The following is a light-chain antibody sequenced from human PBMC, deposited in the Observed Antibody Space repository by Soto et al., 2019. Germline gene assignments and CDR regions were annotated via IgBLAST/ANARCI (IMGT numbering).Light chain of an antibody. V-gene: IGKV3-20*01. Sequence: EIVLPQSPGTLSLSPGERATLSCRASQSVSNSYLAWYQQKLGQAPRLLIYGASTRAPGIPDRFSGSGSGTDFTLTISRLEPEDFALYYCQQYGSSTRTFGQGTKVEIK. J-gene: IGKJ1*01. CDR3: QQYGSSTRT. CDR2: GAS. CDR1: QSVSNSY.